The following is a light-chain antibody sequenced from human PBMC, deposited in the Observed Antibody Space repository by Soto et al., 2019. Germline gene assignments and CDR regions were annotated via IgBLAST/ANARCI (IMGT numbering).Light chain of an antibody. J-gene: IGKJ3*01. V-gene: IGKV1-5*01. CDR2: DAS. Sequence: DIQMTQSPSTLSASVGDRVTITCRASQSISSWLAWYQQKPGKAPKLLIYDASSLESGVPSRFSGSGSGTEFPLTISSLQPDDFATYYCQQYNSYLFTFGPGTTVDIK. CDR1: QSISSW. CDR3: QQYNSYLFT.